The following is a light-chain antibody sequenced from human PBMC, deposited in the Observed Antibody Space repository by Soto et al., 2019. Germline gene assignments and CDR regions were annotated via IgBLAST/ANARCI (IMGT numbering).Light chain of an antibody. Sequence: QSALTQPASVSGSPGQSIAISCTGTSSDVGGYNYVSWYQQHPGKAPKLMIYDVSNRPSGVSNRFSATKSGNTASLTISGLQAEDEADCYCCSYTRSGTLIFGTGTKVTVL. J-gene: IGLJ1*01. CDR3: CSYTRSGTLI. V-gene: IGLV2-14*01. CDR1: SSDVGGYNY. CDR2: DVS.